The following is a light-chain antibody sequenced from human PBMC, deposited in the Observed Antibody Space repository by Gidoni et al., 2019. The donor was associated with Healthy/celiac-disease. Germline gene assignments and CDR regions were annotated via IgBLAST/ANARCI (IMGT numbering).Light chain of an antibody. CDR1: QSISSW. CDR3: QQYNSYPWT. J-gene: IGKJ1*01. Sequence: DIQITPSPSTLSASVGDRVTITCRASQSISSWLAWYQQKPGKAPKLLIYKASSLESGVPSRFSGSGAGTEFTLTISSLQPDDFATYDCQQYNSYPWTFGQGTKVEIK. V-gene: IGKV1-5*03. CDR2: KAS.